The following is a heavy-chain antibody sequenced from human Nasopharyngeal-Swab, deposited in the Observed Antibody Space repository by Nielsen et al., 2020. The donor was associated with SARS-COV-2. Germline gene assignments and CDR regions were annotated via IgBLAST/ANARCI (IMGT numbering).Heavy chain of an antibody. V-gene: IGHV1-18*04. CDR1: GYTFTSYG. D-gene: IGHD2-15*01. J-gene: IGHJ5*02. CDR2: INTYNGDT. Sequence: ASVKVSCKASGYTFTSYGISWVRQAPGQGLEWMGWINTYNGDTNYAQNFQGRVTVTTDTSTSTAYMELRSLRSDDTAVYYCARPNYCNGRGCYGATHNWFGPWGQGTLVTVSS. CDR3: ARPNYCNGRGCYGATHNWFGP.